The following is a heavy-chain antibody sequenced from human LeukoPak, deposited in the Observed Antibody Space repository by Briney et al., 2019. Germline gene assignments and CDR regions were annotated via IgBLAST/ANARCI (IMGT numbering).Heavy chain of an antibody. CDR2: FDPEDVET. Sequence: ASVKVSCKVSGYTLTELSMHRVRQAPGKGLEWMGGFDPEDVETIYTQKFQGRVTITENTSTDTAYMELSTLRSEETAVYYCARSPYDFWSGENYYYYGMDVWGQGTTVTVSS. CDR3: ARSPYDFWSGENYYYYGMDV. J-gene: IGHJ6*02. CDR1: GYTLTELS. D-gene: IGHD3-3*01. V-gene: IGHV1-24*01.